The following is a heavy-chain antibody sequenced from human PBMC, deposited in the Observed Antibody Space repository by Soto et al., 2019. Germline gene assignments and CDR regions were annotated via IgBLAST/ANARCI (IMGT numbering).Heavy chain of an antibody. CDR1: GYSFTSYW. V-gene: IGHV5-10-1*01. CDR3: ARHPYSNYVVYFDY. D-gene: IGHD4-4*01. CDR2: IDPSDSYT. Sequence: GESLKSSGNGSGYSFTSYWISWVRQMPGKGLEWMGRIDPSDSYTNYSPSFQGHVTISADKSISTAYLQWSSLKASDTAMYYCARHPYSNYVVYFDYWGQGTLVTVSS. J-gene: IGHJ4*02.